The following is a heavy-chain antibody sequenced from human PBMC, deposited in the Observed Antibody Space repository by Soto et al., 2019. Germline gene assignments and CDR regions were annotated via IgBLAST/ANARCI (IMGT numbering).Heavy chain of an antibody. CDR1: GYTFTIYG. V-gene: IGHV1-18*01. CDR2: ISAYNGNT. J-gene: IGHJ6*01. D-gene: IGHD2-2*01. Sequence: ASVKVSCKASGYTFTIYGISWVLQAPGQGLEWMGWISAYNGNTNYAQKLQGRVTMTTDTSTSTAYMELRSLRSDDTAVYYCATTYCSSTSCPPPYRMDVWGQGTTVTVSS. CDR3: ATTYCSSTSCPPPYRMDV.